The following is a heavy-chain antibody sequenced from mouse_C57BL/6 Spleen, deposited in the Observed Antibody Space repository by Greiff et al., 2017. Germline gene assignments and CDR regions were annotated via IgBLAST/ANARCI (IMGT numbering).Heavy chain of an antibody. Sequence: VQLQQPGAELVKPGASVTMSCKASGYTFTSYWITWVKQRPGQGLEWIGDIYPGSGSTNYNENFKSKATLTVDTSYSTAYMQLSSLTSEDSAVYYCARDCDYWGQGTTLTVSS. V-gene: IGHV1-55*01. CDR2: IYPGSGST. CDR1: GYTFTSYW. CDR3: ARDCDY. J-gene: IGHJ2*01.